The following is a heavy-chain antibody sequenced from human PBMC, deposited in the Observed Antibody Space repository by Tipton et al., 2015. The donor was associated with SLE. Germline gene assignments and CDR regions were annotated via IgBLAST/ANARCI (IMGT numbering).Heavy chain of an antibody. CDR3: ARTYGHDGFDF. D-gene: IGHD4-17*01. J-gene: IGHJ3*01. CDR2: IYYSGST. CDR1: GASISSGGYY. V-gene: IGHV4-31*03. Sequence: TLSLTCTVSGASISSGGYYWSWIRQHPGKGLEWIGYIYYSGSTYNNPSLKSRVTISVDTSKNQFSLKLSSVTAADTAVYYCARTYGHDGFDFWGQGTMVTVSS.